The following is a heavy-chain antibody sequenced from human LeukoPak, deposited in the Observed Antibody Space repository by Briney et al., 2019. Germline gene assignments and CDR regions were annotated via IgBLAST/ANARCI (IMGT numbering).Heavy chain of an antibody. CDR2: ISGYNGNT. Sequence: GASVKVSCKTSGYTFTSYGISWVRQAPGQGLEWLGWISGYNGNTKYAQSPQGRVTMTIDTSTNTAYMELRSLRSDDTAVYYCARVSSSWLGDYMDVWGKGTTVTVSS. CDR3: ARVSSSWLGDYMDV. V-gene: IGHV1-18*01. D-gene: IGHD6-13*01. J-gene: IGHJ6*03. CDR1: GYTFTSYG.